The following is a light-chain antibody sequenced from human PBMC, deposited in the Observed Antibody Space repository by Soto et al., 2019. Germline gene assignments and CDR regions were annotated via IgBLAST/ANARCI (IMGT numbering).Light chain of an antibody. Sequence: QPVLTQSPSASASLGASVKLTCTLSSWHSSYAIAWHQQQPEKGPRYLMNLNSDGSHNKGDGIPDRFSGSSSGAERYLTISSLQSEDEADYYCQTWGTGIVVFGGGTKLTVL. V-gene: IGLV4-69*01. CDR1: SWHSSYA. J-gene: IGLJ2*01. CDR3: QTWGTGIVV. CDR2: LNSDGSH.